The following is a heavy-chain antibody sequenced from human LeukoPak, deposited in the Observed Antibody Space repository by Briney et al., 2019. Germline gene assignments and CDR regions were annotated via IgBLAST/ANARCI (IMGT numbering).Heavy chain of an antibody. V-gene: IGHV1-2*02. J-gene: IGHJ4*02. Sequence: GASVKVSCKASGYTFTGYYMHWVRQAPGQGLEWMGWINPNSGGTNCAQKFQGRVTMTRDTSISTAYMELSRLRSDDTAVYYCATQLGGWFFDYWGQGTLVTVSS. CDR2: INPNSGGT. CDR1: GYTFTGYY. CDR3: ATQLGGWFFDY. D-gene: IGHD2-15*01.